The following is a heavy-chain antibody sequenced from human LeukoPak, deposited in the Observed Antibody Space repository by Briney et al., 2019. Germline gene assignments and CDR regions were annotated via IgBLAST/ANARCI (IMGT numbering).Heavy chain of an antibody. CDR3: ARHSIYCSSTSCYAP. CDR1: GYAFTSYG. Sequence: ASVKVSCKGSGYAFTSYGISWVRQAPGQGLEWMGWISAYNGNTNYAQKLQGRVTMTTDTSTSTAYMELRSLRSDDTAVYYCARHSIYCSSTSCYAPWGQGTWSPSPQ. J-gene: IGHJ5*02. V-gene: IGHV1-18*01. D-gene: IGHD2-2*01. CDR2: ISAYNGNT.